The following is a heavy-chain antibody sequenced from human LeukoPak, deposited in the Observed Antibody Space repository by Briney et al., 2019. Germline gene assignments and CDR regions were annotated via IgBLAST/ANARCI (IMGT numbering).Heavy chain of an antibody. CDR2: INPSGGST. J-gene: IGHJ4*02. Sequence: ASVKVSCKASGYTFTSYYMHWVRQAPGQGLEWMGIINPSGGSTSYAQKFQGRVTMTRDTSTSTVYMELSSLRSEDTAVYYCARDVDTAGRGATTFDYWGQGTLVTVSS. CDR1: GYTFTSYY. D-gene: IGHD5-18*01. CDR3: ARDVDTAGRGATTFDY. V-gene: IGHV1-46*01.